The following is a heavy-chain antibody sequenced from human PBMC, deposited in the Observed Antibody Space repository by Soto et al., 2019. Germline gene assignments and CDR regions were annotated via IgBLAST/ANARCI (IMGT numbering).Heavy chain of an antibody. CDR2: IVVGSGNT. J-gene: IGHJ6*02. D-gene: IGHD3-10*01. CDR1: GFTFTSSA. Sequence: SVKVSCKASGFTFTSSAMQWVRQARGQRLEWIGWIVVGSGNTNYAQKFQERVTITRDMSTSTAYMELSSLRSEDTAVYYCAAGIQVGEDYYYYYGMDVWGQGTTVTVSS. V-gene: IGHV1-58*02. CDR3: AAGIQVGEDYYYYYGMDV.